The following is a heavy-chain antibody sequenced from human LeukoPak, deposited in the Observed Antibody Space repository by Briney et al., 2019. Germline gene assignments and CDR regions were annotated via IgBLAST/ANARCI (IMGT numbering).Heavy chain of an antibody. CDR3: ARDAGITGTTDLDY. CDR2: ISSSSTYI. Sequence: GGSLRLSCAASGFAFSTYSMDWVRQAPGKGLEWVSSISSSSTYIYYADSVKDRFTISRDNAKSSLYLQMNSLRAEDTAAYYCARDAGITGTTDLDYWGQGTLVTVSS. V-gene: IGHV3-21*01. D-gene: IGHD1-7*01. CDR1: GFAFSTYS. J-gene: IGHJ4*02.